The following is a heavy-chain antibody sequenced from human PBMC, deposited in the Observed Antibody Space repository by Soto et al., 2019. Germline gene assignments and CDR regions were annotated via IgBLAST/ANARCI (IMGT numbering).Heavy chain of an antibody. Sequence: TYTVSGGTSINRDYFWSCIRQTPGKGLEWIGYIYYSGSTYRNPSLKSRVTTSVDTSKNQFSLKLSSVTAADTAVYYCVRDASLEEPAYYYGMDVSGQGTTDTVCS. CDR2: IYYSGST. D-gene: IGHD3-3*02. J-gene: IGHJ6*02. V-gene: IGHV4-30-4*08. CDR1: GGTSINRDYF. CDR3: VRDASLEEPAYYYGMDV.